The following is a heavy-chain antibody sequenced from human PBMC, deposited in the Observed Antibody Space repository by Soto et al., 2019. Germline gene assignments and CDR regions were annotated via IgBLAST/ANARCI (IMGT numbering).Heavy chain of an antibody. CDR2: INHSGST. CDR1: GGSFSGYY. CDR3: ARRIAYDFWSGDIQTQARHKPFDY. D-gene: IGHD3-3*01. V-gene: IGHV4-34*01. Sequence: KPSETLSLTCAVYGGSFSGYYWSWIRQPPGKGLEWIGEINHSGSTNYNPSLKSRVTISVDTSKNQFSLKLSSVAAADTAVYYCARRIAYDFWSGDIQTQARHKPFDYWGQGIRVTVSS. J-gene: IGHJ4*02.